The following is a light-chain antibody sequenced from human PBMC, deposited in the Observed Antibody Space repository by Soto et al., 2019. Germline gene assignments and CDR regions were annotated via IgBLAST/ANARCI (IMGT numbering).Light chain of an antibody. CDR2: GAS. CDR3: QQYNNWIT. J-gene: IGKJ5*01. CDR1: QSVSSN. V-gene: IGKV3-15*01. Sequence: EIVMTQSPATLSVSPGERATLSCRASQSVSSNLAWYQQKPGQAPRLLLYGASTRATGIPARLSGSGSGTEFTLTISSLQSEDFAIYYCQQYNNWITFGQGTRLEIK.